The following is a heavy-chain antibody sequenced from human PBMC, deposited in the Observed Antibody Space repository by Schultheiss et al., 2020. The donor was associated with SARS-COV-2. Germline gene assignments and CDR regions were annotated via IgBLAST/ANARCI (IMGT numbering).Heavy chain of an antibody. CDR3: AKDLVGFGEDDDY. D-gene: IGHD3-10*01. CDR2: ITGSGSGT. Sequence: GGSLRLSCAASGFTFSSFGIHWVRQAPGKGLEWVSTITGSGSGTYYADSVKGRFTISRDNSRNTLYLQMNSLRAGDTAVYYCAKDLVGFGEDDDYWGQGTLVTVSS. J-gene: IGHJ4*02. V-gene: IGHV3-23*01. CDR1: GFTFSSFG.